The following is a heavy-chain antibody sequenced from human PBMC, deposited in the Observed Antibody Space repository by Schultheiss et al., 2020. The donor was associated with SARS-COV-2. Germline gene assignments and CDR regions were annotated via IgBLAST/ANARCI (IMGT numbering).Heavy chain of an antibody. Sequence: GESLKISCAASGFTFGCYAMSWVRQAPGKGLEWVSGIGSDGSAIYYGGSVEGRFTISRDNYKNTLYLQMNSLRAEDTAVYYCTRPRASVPGTRWFDSWGQGTLVTVSS. D-gene: IGHD6-19*01. J-gene: IGHJ5*01. CDR3: TRPRASVPGTRWFDS. V-gene: IGHV3-23*01. CDR1: GFTFGCYA. CDR2: IGSDGSAI.